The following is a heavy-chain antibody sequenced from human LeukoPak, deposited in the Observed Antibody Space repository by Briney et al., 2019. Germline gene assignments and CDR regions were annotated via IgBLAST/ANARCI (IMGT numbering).Heavy chain of an antibody. D-gene: IGHD1-14*01. CDR2: INHSGST. Sequence: SETLSLTCAVYGGSFSGYYWSWIRQPPGKGLEWIGEINHSGSTNYNPSLKSRVTISVDTSKNQFSLKLSSVTAADTAVYYCARDSSRNQPYDYWGQGTLVTVSS. J-gene: IGHJ4*02. CDR1: GGSFSGYY. V-gene: IGHV4-34*01. CDR3: ARDSSRNQPYDY.